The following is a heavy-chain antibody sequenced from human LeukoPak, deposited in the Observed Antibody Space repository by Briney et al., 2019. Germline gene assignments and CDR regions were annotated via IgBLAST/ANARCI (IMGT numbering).Heavy chain of an antibody. V-gene: IGHV4-39*01. CDR1: GGSISSSSYY. CDR3: VRLIKEDYYDSSGYPDY. Sequence: PSETLSLTCTVSGGSISSSSYYWGWIRQPPGKGLEWIGSIYYSGSTYYNPSLKSRVTISVDTSKNQFSLKLSSVTAADTAVYYCVRLIKEDYYDSSGYPDYWGQGTLVTVSS. D-gene: IGHD3-22*01. CDR2: IYYSGST. J-gene: IGHJ4*02.